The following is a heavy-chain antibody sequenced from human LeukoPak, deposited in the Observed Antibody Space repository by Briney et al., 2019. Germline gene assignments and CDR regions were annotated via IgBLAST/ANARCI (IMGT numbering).Heavy chain of an antibody. CDR3: ARGPRITLIRGGQWYCYMDV. CDR1: GYTFTSYG. Sequence: ASVKVSCKASGYTFTSYGISWVRQAPGQGLEWMGWISAYNGNTNYAQKFQGRVTMTRDTSTSTVYMELSSLRSEDTAVYYCARGPRITLIRGGQWYCYMDVWGKGTTVTISS. V-gene: IGHV1-18*01. J-gene: IGHJ6*03. CDR2: ISAYNGNT. D-gene: IGHD3-10*01.